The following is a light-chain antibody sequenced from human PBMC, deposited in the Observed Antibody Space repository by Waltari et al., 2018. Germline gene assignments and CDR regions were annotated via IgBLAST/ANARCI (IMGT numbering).Light chain of an antibody. CDR1: QSVLYSSNNKNY. V-gene: IGKV4-1*01. Sequence: DIVMTQSPDSLAVSLGERATINCKSSQSVLYSSNNKNYLAWYQQKPGQPPKLLIYWASTRASGFPDLFRGSGSGTDFTLTISSLQAEDVAVYYCQQYYSTPWTFGQGTKVEIK. J-gene: IGKJ1*01. CDR3: QQYYSTPWT. CDR2: WAS.